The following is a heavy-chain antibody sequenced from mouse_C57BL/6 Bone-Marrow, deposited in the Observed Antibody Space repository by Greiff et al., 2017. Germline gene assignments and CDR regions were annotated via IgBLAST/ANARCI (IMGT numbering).Heavy chain of an antibody. CDR2: ISSGGSYT. CDR3: ARGWLHAWFAY. D-gene: IGHD2-2*01. CDR1: GFTFSSYG. Sequence: DVQLVESGGDLVKPGGSLKLSCAASGFTFSSYGMSWVRQTPDKRLEWVATISSGGSYTYYPDSVKGRFTISRDNAKNTLYLQMSSLKSEDTAMYYCARGWLHAWFAYWGQGTLVTVSA. V-gene: IGHV5-6*01. J-gene: IGHJ3*01.